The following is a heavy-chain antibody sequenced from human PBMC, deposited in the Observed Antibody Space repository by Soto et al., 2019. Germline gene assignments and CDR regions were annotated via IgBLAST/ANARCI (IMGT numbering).Heavy chain of an antibody. CDR3: ARQEDYYDPDY. CDR2: IYSSGTT. Sequence: SETLSLTCTVSGGSINSGSYYWGWVRQPPGKGLEWVGNIYSSGTTVHNPSLKSRISISLDTSKNHLSLRLTSVTAADTAVYYCARQEDYYDPDYWGQGNMVTVSS. V-gene: IGHV4-39*02. J-gene: IGHJ4*02. D-gene: IGHD3-16*01. CDR1: GGSINSGSYY.